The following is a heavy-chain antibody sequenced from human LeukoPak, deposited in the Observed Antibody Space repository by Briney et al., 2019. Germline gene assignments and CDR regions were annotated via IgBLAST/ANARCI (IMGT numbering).Heavy chain of an antibody. J-gene: IGHJ4*02. CDR2: INYSGNT. V-gene: IGHV4-39*01. D-gene: IGHD6-19*01. CDR1: GGSISSYNFY. CDR3: AIPPPRRSSGWYPFDS. Sequence: PSKTLSLTCTVSGGSISSYNFYWAWIRQSPGKGLEWIGSINYSGNTYFNPSLKSRITISVDTSKNQFSLRLKSMIAADTAIYFSAIPPPRRSSGWYPFDSWGQGTLVTVSS.